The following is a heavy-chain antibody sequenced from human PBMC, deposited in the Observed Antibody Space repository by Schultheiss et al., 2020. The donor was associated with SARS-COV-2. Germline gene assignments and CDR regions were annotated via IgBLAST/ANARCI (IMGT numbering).Heavy chain of an antibody. CDR1: GGSISSGGYS. CDR3: GRMNLYSFDY. V-gene: IGHV4-30-2*01. Sequence: LRLSCAVSGGSISSGGYSWSWIRQPPGKGLEWIGYIYHSGSTYYNPSLKSRVTISVDRSKNQFSLRLRSVTASDTAVYFCGRMNLYSFDYWGRGTLVTVSS. J-gene: IGHJ4*02. CDR2: IYHSGST. D-gene: IGHD1-14*01.